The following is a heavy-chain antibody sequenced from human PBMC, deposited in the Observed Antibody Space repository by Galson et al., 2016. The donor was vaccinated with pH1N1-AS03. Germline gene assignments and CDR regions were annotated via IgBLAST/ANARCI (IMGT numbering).Heavy chain of an antibody. Sequence: SVKVSCKASGYTFSRYYMHWMRQAPGQGPEWMGVIDPSIGNTTYAQKFQGRVTMTRDTATTTAYMGLSSLRSDDTAVYYCATYGSGSRGGFDYWGQGALITVSS. CDR1: GYTFSRYY. J-gene: IGHJ4*02. D-gene: IGHD3-10*01. CDR2: IDPSIGNT. CDR3: ATYGSGSRGGFDY. V-gene: IGHV1-46*01.